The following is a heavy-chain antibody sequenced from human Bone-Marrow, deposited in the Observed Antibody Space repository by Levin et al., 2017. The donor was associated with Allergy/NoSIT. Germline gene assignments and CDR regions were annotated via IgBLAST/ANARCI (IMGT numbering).Heavy chain of an antibody. V-gene: IGHV3-11*01. Sequence: GGSLRLSCAASGFPFSDYYMNWIRQAPGKGLEWISQISSSGRTKDYGDSVRGRTTISRDNAKNSLYLQINSLSAEDTATYFCARGEGLVIMDVWGQGTTVTVSS. CDR3: ARGEGLVIMDV. CDR1: GFPFSDYY. CDR2: ISSSGRTK. D-gene: IGHD6-19*01. J-gene: IGHJ6*02.